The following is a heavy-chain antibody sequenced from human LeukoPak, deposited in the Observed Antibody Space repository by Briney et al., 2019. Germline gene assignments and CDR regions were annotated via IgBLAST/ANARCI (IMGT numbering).Heavy chain of an antibody. V-gene: IGHV4-59*12. D-gene: IGHD1-14*01. Sequence: SETLSLTCTVSGGSISSYFWSWIRQPPGKGLEWIGYIYYSGNTNYNPSLKSRVTMSVDTSKNQFSLKLNSVTAADTAVYYCARAYKGSISLNYYYYMDVWGKGTTVTVSS. CDR3: ARAYKGSISLNYYYYMDV. CDR1: GGSISSYF. J-gene: IGHJ6*03. CDR2: IYYSGNT.